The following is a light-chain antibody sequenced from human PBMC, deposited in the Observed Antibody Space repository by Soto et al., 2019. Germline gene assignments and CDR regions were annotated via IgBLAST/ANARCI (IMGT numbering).Light chain of an antibody. V-gene: IGKV3-11*01. CDR1: QSVSRY. CDR3: QQRSSWPVT. J-gene: IGKJ1*01. CDR2: DAS. Sequence: EIVLTQSPVTLSLSPGERATLSCRASQSVSRYFAWYQQKPGQAPRLLIYDASNSATGVPARFSGSGSGTDFTLTISSLEPEDFAVYYCQQRSSWPVTFGQGTKVDIK.